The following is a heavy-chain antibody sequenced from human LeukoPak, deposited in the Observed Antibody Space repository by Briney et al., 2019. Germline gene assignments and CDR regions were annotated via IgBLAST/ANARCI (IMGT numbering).Heavy chain of an antibody. CDR1: GFTFSSYA. Sequence: GGSLRLSCAASGFTFSSYAMTWARQAPAKGLEWVSAIRPSGDNTYYADSVKGRFTISRDNSKNTLYLQMNSLRAEDTAVYYCAKYDNRWYDDYWGQGTLVTVSS. CDR2: IRPSGDNT. CDR3: AKYDNRWYDDY. J-gene: IGHJ4*02. V-gene: IGHV3-23*01. D-gene: IGHD6-13*01.